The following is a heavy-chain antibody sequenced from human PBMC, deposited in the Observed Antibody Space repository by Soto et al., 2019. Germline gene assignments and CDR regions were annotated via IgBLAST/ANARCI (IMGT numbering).Heavy chain of an antibody. V-gene: IGHV3-30*18. CDR3: AKGGRQWLCTSDFNY. CDR1: GFTFSDYA. CDR2: VSHDGRNT. D-gene: IGHD6-19*01. Sequence: VQLVESGGGGVQPGRSLRLSCAASGFTFSDYAMHWVRQAPGTGLEWVAVVSHDGRNTHYADSVKGRFTISRDRSKNTVSREMTSLRAEDTAVYYCAKGGRQWLCTSDFNYWGQGALVTVSS. J-gene: IGHJ4*02.